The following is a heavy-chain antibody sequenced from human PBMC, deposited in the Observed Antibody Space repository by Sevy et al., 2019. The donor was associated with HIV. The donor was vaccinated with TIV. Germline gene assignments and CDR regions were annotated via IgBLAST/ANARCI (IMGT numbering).Heavy chain of an antibody. J-gene: IGHJ5*02. Sequence: GWSLRLSCAASGFTFSYYRMSWVRQAPGKGLEWVANIKGDGSEIYYVDSVKGRFTISRDNAKNSLFLEMNSLRAEDTAVYYCARDPGGRDWFDPWGQGTLVTVSS. V-gene: IGHV3-7*03. CDR3: ARDPGGRDWFDP. CDR1: GFTFSYYR. CDR2: IKGDGSEI. D-gene: IGHD2-15*01.